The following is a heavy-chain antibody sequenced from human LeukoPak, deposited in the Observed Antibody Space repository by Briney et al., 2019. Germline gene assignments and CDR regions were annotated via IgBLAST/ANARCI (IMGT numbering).Heavy chain of an antibody. CDR3: ARDATTELGTVYMDV. J-gene: IGHJ6*03. D-gene: IGHD4-17*01. CDR1: GFTFSSYA. Sequence: GGSLRLSCAASGFTFSSYAMSWVRQAPGKGLEWVSAISGSGGSTYYADSVKGRFTISRDNAKNSLYLQMNSLRVEDTAVYYCARDATTELGTVYMDVWGKGTTVTISS. CDR2: ISGSGGST. V-gene: IGHV3-23*01.